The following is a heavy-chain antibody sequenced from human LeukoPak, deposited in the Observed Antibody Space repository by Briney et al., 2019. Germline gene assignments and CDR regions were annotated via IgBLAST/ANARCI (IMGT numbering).Heavy chain of an antibody. V-gene: IGHV3-30*18. CDR2: ISYDGSNK. Sequence: GRSLRLSCAASGFTFSSYGMHWVRQAPGKGLEWVAVISYDGSNKYYADSVKGRFTISRDNSKNTLYLQMNSLRAEDTAVYYCANSEVWFGETPFDYWGQGTLVTVSS. J-gene: IGHJ4*02. CDR3: ANSEVWFGETPFDY. CDR1: GFTFSSYG. D-gene: IGHD3-10*01.